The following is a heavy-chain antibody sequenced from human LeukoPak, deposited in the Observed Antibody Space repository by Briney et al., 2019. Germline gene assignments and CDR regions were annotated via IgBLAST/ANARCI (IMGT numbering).Heavy chain of an antibody. CDR1: GYTFTSYG. CDR3: ASSKNYYDTNGLDY. Sequence: ASVKVSCKASGYTFTSYGITWVRQAPGQGLEWMGWISAYNANTNYAQKLQDRGTMTADTSTTTAYMELRSLRSDDTAMYYCASSKNYYDTNGLDYWGQGTLVTVSS. J-gene: IGHJ4*02. D-gene: IGHD3-22*01. V-gene: IGHV1-18*01. CDR2: ISAYNANT.